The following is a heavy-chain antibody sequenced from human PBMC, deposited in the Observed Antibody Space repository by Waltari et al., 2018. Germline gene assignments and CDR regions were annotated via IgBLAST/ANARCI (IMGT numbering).Heavy chain of an antibody. Sequence: QVQLQQWGAGLLKPSETLSLTCAVYGGSFSGYYWSWIRQPPGKGPEWIGEINHSGSTNYNPSLKSRVTISVDTSKNQFSLKLSSVTAADTAVYYCAREPALLNYYDSSSHFDYWGQGTLVTVSS. CDR2: INHSGST. D-gene: IGHD3-22*01. CDR3: AREPALLNYYDSSSHFDY. V-gene: IGHV4-34*01. CDR1: GGSFSGYY. J-gene: IGHJ4*02.